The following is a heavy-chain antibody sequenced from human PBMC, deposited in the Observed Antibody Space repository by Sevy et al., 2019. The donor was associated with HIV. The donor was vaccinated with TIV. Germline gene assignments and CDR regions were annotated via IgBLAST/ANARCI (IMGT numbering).Heavy chain of an antibody. CDR3: ARGYYDSSGWGGENWFDP. V-gene: IGHV3-74*01. Sequence: GGSLRRSCAASGFTFSSYWMHWVRQAPGKGLVWVSRINSDGSSTSYADSVKGRFTISRDNAKNTLYLQMNSLRAEDTAVYYCARGYYDSSGWGGENWFDPWGQGTLVTVSS. J-gene: IGHJ5*02. CDR1: GFTFSSYW. D-gene: IGHD3-22*01. CDR2: INSDGSST.